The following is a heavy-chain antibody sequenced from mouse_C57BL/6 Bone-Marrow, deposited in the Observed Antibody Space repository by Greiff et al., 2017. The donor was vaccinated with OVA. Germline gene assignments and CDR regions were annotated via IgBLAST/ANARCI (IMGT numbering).Heavy chain of an antibody. Sequence: QVQLQQPGAELVRPGSSVKLSCKASGYTFTSYWMDWVKQRPGQGLEWIGNIYPSDSETHYNQKFKDKATLTVDKSSSTAYMQLSSLTSEDSAVYYCARSKYYGSSPYFDYWGQGTTLTVSS. CDR3: ARSKYYGSSPYFDY. V-gene: IGHV1-61*01. CDR1: GYTFTSYW. D-gene: IGHD1-1*01. J-gene: IGHJ2*01. CDR2: IYPSDSET.